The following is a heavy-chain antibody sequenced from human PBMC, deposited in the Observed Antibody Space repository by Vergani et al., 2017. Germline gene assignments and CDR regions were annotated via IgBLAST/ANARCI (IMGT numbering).Heavy chain of an antibody. CDR1: GGSFSGYY. Sequence: QVQLQQWGAGLLKPSETLSLTCAVYGGSFSGYYWSWIRQPPGKGLEWIGEINHSGSTNYNPSLKSRVTISVDTSKNQFSLKLSSVTAADTAVYYCAREPIFGVVTRYMDVWGKGTTVTVSS. CDR3: AREPIFGVVTRYMDV. V-gene: IGHV4-34*01. J-gene: IGHJ6*03. D-gene: IGHD3-3*01. CDR2: INHSGST.